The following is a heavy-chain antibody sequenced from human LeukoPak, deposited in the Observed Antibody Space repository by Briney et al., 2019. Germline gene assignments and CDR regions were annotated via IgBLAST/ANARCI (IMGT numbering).Heavy chain of an antibody. D-gene: IGHD3-22*01. J-gene: IGHJ4*02. CDR2: IYYSGST. CDR1: GGSISSSSYY. Sequence: SETLSLTCTVSGGSISSSSYYWSWIRQPPGKGLEWIGYIYYSGSTNYNPSLKSRVTISVDTSKNQFSLKLSSVTAADTAVYYCARHVGSGYYLFDYWGQGTLVTVSS. V-gene: IGHV4-61*05. CDR3: ARHVGSGYYLFDY.